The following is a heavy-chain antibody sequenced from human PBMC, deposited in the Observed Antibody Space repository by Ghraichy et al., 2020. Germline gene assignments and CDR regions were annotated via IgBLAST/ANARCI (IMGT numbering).Heavy chain of an antibody. CDR1: AYTFTNSH. Sequence: ASVKVSCKASAYTFTNSHIYWVRQAPGQGLEWMGIVTPSSGATSYAQKLRGRVTMTRDTSTGTVYMELSSLRSEDTAVYHCAYEYSRTYYFDYWGPGTLVTVSS. CDR3: AYEYSRTYYFDY. D-gene: IGHD1-26*01. V-gene: IGHV1-46*01. CDR2: VTPSSGAT. J-gene: IGHJ4*02.